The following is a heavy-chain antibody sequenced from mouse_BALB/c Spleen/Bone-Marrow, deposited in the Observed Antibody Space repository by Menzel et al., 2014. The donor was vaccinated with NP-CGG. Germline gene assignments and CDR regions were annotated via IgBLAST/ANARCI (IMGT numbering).Heavy chain of an antibody. CDR3: ARGGYDGWYFDV. D-gene: IGHD2-2*01. V-gene: IGHV1-74*01. CDR1: DYSFTSYW. CDR2: IHPSDRET. J-gene: IGHJ1*01. Sequence: VKLQESGAELVRPGASVKLSCRASDYSFTSYWANWVKQRPGQGLEWIGMIHPSDRETRLNQKFKDKATLTVDKSSSTAYMQLSGPTSEDSAVYYCARGGYDGWYFDVWGAGTTVTVSS.